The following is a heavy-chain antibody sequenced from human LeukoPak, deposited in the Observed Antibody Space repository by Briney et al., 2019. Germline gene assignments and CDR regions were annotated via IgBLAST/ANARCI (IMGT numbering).Heavy chain of an antibody. CDR2: INRSGNII. J-gene: IGHJ4*02. V-gene: IGHV3-48*04. Sequence: PGGSLRLSCAASGFTFSSYWMSWVRQAPGKGLEWVSYINRSGNIIYYADSVKGRFTISRDNAKNSLYLQMNSLRAEDTAVYYCARGYDILTNAFDYWGQGTLVTVSS. CDR3: ARGYDILTNAFDY. D-gene: IGHD3-9*01. CDR1: GFTFSSYW.